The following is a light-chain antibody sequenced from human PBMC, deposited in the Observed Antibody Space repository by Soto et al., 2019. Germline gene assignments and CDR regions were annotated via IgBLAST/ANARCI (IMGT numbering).Light chain of an antibody. V-gene: IGKV3-15*01. Sequence: EIVLTQSPATLSVSPGERATLSCRASQSFSYKLSWYQQKAGQPPRLLIYDTSTRATGIPARFSGSGSGTEFSLTISSLQSEDFGVYYCQQYNNWPPITFGQGTRLEIK. J-gene: IGKJ5*01. CDR3: QQYNNWPPIT. CDR2: DTS. CDR1: QSFSYK.